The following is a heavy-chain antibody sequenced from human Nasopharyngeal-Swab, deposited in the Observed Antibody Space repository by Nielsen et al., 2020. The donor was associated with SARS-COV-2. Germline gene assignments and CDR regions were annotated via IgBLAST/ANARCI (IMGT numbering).Heavy chain of an antibody. CDR3: ATRGPYGSGSYPLDY. Sequence: SETLSLTCAVYGGSFSGYYWSWIRQPPGKGLEWIGEINHSGSTNYNPSLKSRVTISVDTSKNRFSLKLSSVTAADTAVYYCATRGPYGSGSYPLDYWGQGTLVTVSS. D-gene: IGHD3-10*01. J-gene: IGHJ4*02. CDR1: GGSFSGYY. CDR2: INHSGST. V-gene: IGHV4-34*01.